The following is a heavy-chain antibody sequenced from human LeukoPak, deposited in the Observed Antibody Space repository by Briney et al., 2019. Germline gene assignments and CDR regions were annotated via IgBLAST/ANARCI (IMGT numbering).Heavy chain of an antibody. Sequence: ASVKVSCKASGYTFTTYGISWVREAPGQGLEWMGWISAYNGNTNYAQKLQGRVTMTTDTSTSTAYMELRSLRSDDTAVYSCARDRGCSGGSCYSSWYFDLWGRGTLVTVSS. CDR2: ISAYNGNT. CDR1: GYTFTTYG. J-gene: IGHJ2*01. V-gene: IGHV1-18*01. CDR3: ARDRGCSGGSCYSSWYFDL. D-gene: IGHD2-15*01.